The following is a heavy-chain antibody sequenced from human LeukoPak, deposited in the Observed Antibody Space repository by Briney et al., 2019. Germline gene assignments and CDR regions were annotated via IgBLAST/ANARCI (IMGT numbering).Heavy chain of an antibody. CDR3: ASRPPSSSLFAY. Sequence: PGGSLRLSCAASGFMFSSYAMHWVRQAPGKGLEWVAVISFDGSNKYYADSVKGRFTISRDNSKNTLYLQMNSLRAEDTAVYYCASRPPSSSLFAYWGQGPLVPVSS. CDR1: GFMFSSYA. J-gene: IGHJ4*02. V-gene: IGHV3-30-3*01. CDR2: ISFDGSNK.